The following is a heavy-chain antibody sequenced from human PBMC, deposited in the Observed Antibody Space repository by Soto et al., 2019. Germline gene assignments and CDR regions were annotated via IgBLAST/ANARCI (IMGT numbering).Heavy chain of an antibody. D-gene: IGHD3-22*01. CDR1: GGTFSSYA. J-gene: IGHJ4*02. CDR2: IIPIFGTA. Sequence: QVQLVQSGAEVKKPGSSVKVSCKASGGTFSSYAISWVRQAPGQGLEWMGGIIPIFGTANYAQKFQGRGTITADESTSTAYMELSSLRSEDTAVYYCARDHYDSSEPYYFDYWGQGTLVTVSS. V-gene: IGHV1-69*01. CDR3: ARDHYDSSEPYYFDY.